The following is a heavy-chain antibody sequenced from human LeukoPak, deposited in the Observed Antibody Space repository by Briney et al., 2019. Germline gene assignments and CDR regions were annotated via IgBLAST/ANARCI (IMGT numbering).Heavy chain of an antibody. CDR3: TTYGSGRKFDY. CDR1: GFSFSDAW. J-gene: IGHJ4*02. Sequence: GGSLRLSCAASGFSFSDAWMSWVRQIPGKGLEWVGRIESKTDGGTTDYAAPVKGRFTISRDDSTNTLYLQMNSLKSEDTAVYYCTTYGSGRKFDYWGQGALVTVSS. CDR2: IESKTDGGTT. V-gene: IGHV3-15*04. D-gene: IGHD3-10*01.